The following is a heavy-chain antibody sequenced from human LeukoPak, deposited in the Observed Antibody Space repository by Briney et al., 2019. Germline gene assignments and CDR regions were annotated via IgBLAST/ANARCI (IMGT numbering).Heavy chain of an antibody. CDR2: IFYSGST. Sequence: SETLSLTCTVSSGSISTSNYYWGWVRQPPGKALEWIGNIFYSGSTYYSPSLKSRVTISLDTSRNQFSLKLTSVTAADTAIYYCTRQYSISSTDYWDQGTLVTVSS. J-gene: IGHJ4*02. CDR1: SGSISTSNYY. V-gene: IGHV4-39*01. CDR3: TRQYSISSTDY. D-gene: IGHD6-6*01.